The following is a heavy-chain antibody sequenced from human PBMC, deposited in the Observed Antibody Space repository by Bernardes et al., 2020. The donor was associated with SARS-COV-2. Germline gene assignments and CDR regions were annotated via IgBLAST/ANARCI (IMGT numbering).Heavy chain of an antibody. Sequence: SGPTLLKPTQTLTLTCTFSWFSLSPSGVAVGWIRQPPGKALEWLAFIYWDDDKRYNPSLKSRLTITKDTSKNQVVLTMTNMDPVDTGTYYCAHRPSTLYSSTWWYSWFDPWGQGTLVTVSS. D-gene: IGHD6-13*01. J-gene: IGHJ5*02. V-gene: IGHV2-5*02. CDR1: WFSLSPSGVA. CDR2: IYWDDDK. CDR3: AHRPSTLYSSTWWYSWFDP.